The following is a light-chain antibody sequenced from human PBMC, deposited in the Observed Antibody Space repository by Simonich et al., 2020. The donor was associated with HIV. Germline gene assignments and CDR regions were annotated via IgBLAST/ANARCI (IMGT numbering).Light chain of an antibody. V-gene: IGKV1-13*02. CDR1: QDIRSA. CDR2: DAS. Sequence: AIRLPRSPYSLSASVGDRVTITCRTSQDIRSALAWYQQKPGKTPKVLIYDASRLESGVPSRCSGRGSGTDFTLTISGLQPEDFAVYYCQQYNGYPLTFGGGTKVEIK. J-gene: IGKJ4*01. CDR3: QQYNGYPLT.